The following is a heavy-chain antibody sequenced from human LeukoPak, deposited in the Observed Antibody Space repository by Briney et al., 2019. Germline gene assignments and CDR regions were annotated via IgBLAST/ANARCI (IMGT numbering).Heavy chain of an antibody. CDR1: GFTFDDYA. V-gene: IGHV3-9*01. Sequence: SGGSLRLSCAASGFTFDDYAMHWVRQAPGKGLEWVSGISWNSGSIGYADSVKGRFTISRDNAKNSLYLQMNSLRAEDTALYYCAGDCSSTSCQSSWGQGTLVTVSS. CDR3: AGDCSSTSCQSS. CDR2: ISWNSGSI. J-gene: IGHJ5*02. D-gene: IGHD2-2*01.